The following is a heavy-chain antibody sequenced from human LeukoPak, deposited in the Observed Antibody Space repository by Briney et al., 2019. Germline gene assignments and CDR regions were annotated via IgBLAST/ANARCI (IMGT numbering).Heavy chain of an antibody. CDR1: GGSISSYY. D-gene: IGHD3-3*01. Sequence: SETLSLTCTVSGGSISSYYWSWIRQPAGKGLEWIGRIYTSGSTNYNPSLKSRVTMSVDTSKNQFSLKLSSVTAADTAVYYCAREGAYYDFRSGYSKGGYMDVWGKGTTVTVSS. V-gene: IGHV4-4*07. CDR3: AREGAYYDFRSGYSKGGYMDV. J-gene: IGHJ6*03. CDR2: IYTSGST.